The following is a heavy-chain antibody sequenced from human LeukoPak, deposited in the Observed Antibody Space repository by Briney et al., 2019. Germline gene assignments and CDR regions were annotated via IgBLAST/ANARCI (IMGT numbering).Heavy chain of an antibody. D-gene: IGHD3-10*01. V-gene: IGHV3-9*01. Sequence: GRSLRLSCAASGFTFDDYAMHWVRQAPGKGLEWVSGISWNSGSIGYADSVKGRFTISRDNAKNSLYLQMNSLRAEDTALYYCAKDRGYYGSGSSPEDAFDIWGQGTMVTVSS. CDR1: GFTFDDYA. J-gene: IGHJ3*02. CDR3: AKDRGYYGSGSSPEDAFDI. CDR2: ISWNSGSI.